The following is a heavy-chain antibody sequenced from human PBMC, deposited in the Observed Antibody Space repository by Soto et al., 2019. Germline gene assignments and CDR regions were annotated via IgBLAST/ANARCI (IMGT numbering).Heavy chain of an antibody. V-gene: IGHV4-59*12. Sequence: PSETLSLTCTVSGGSISNFFWSRFRQPPGKGLEWIGEIYHSGSTNYNPSLKSRVTISVDKSKNQFSLKLSSVTAADTAVYYCAREGGQWLLNNYFDYWGQGTLVTVSS. J-gene: IGHJ4*02. CDR3: AREGGQWLLNNYFDY. CDR1: GGSISNFF. D-gene: IGHD6-19*01. CDR2: IYHSGST.